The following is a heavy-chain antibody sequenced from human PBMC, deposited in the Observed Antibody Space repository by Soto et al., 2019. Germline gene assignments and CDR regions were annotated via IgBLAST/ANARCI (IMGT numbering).Heavy chain of an antibody. CDR3: ARDLAAADTGY. D-gene: IGHD6-13*01. CDR2: INAGNGNT. V-gene: IGHV1-3*01. CDR1: GYTFTSYA. Sequence: ASVKVSCKASGYTFTSYAMHWVRQAPGQRLEWVGWINAGNGNTKYSQKFQGRVTMTRNTSISTAYMELSSLRSEDTAVYYCARDLAAADTGYWGQGTLVTVSS. J-gene: IGHJ4*02.